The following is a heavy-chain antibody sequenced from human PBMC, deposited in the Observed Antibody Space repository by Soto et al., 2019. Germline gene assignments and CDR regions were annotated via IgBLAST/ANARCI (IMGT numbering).Heavy chain of an antibody. J-gene: IGHJ4*02. CDR3: ASEGLSSGYYYFDY. V-gene: IGHV4-30-2*01. CDR1: GGSISSGGYS. D-gene: IGHD3-22*01. CDR2: IYHSGST. Sequence: QLQLQESGSGLVKPSQTLSLTCAVSGGSISSGGYSWSWIRQPPGKGLEWIGYIYHSGSTYYNPSLKSRVTISVDRSKNQFSLKLSSVTAADTAVYYCASEGLSSGYYYFDYWGQGTLVTVSS.